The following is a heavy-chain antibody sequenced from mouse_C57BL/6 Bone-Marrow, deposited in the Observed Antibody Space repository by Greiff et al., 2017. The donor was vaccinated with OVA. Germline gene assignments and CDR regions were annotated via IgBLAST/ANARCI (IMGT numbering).Heavy chain of an antibody. D-gene: IGHD4-1*01. J-gene: IGHJ2*01. CDR3: ARSNWGYYFDY. V-gene: IGHV1-42*01. CDR2: INPSTGGT. Sequence: VQLQQSGPELVKPGASVKISCKASGYSFTGYYMNWVKQSPEKSLEWIGEINPSTGGTTYNQKFKAKATLTVDKSSSTAYMQLKSLTSEDSAVYYCARSNWGYYFDYWGQGTTLTVSS. CDR1: GYSFTGYY.